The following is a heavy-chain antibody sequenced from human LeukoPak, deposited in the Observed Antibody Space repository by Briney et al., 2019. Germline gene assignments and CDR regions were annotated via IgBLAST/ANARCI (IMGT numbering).Heavy chain of an antibody. CDR1: GYTLTELS. J-gene: IGHJ4*02. D-gene: IGHD1-26*01. CDR3: ARLVGATSPGDY. Sequence: RASVKVSCKVSGYTLTELSMHWVRQAPGKGLEWMGGFDPEDGETIYAQKFQGRVTMTRDMSTSTVYMELSSLRSEDTAVYYCARLVGATSPGDYWGQGTLVTVSS. V-gene: IGHV1-24*01. CDR2: FDPEDGET.